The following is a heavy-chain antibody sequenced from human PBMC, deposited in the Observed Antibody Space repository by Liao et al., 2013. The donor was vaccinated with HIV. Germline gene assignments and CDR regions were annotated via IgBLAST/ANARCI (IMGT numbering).Heavy chain of an antibody. CDR2: IYYSGST. V-gene: IGHV4-34*01. CDR1: GGTLSTYY. Sequence: QVQLQQWGSGLLKPSETLSLTCAVYGGTLSTYYWSWIRQPPGKGLEWIGSIYYSGSTYYNPSLKSRVTISVDASKNQFSLKLSSVTAADTAVYYCARDHSVTIFGVVDNWGQGTLVTVSS. J-gene: IGHJ4*02. D-gene: IGHD3-3*01. CDR3: ARDHSVTIFGVVDN.